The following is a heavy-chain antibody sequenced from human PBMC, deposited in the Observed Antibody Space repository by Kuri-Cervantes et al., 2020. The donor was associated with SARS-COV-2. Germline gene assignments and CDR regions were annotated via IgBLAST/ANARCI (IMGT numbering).Heavy chain of an antibody. V-gene: IGHV4-61*01. D-gene: IGHD3-3*01. Sequence: GSLRLSCTVSGGSVNIGSYYWSWIRQPPGKGLEWIGDIFYSGRTNYNPSLKSRITMSVDTSKDQFSLKFTSVTAADTAVYYCARTQSGTLFGVVATFDSWGQGILVTVSS. J-gene: IGHJ4*02. CDR1: GGSVNIGSYY. CDR3: ARTQSGTLFGVVATFDS. CDR2: IFYSGRT.